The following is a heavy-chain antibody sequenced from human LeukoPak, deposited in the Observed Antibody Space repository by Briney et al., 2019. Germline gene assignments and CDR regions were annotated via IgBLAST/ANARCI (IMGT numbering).Heavy chain of an antibody. CDR1: GYTFTGYF. CDR2: INPNSGGT. D-gene: IGHD2-2*01. CDR3: ARGGSPIYYYYMDV. Sequence: ASVKVSCKASGYTFTGYFMHWVRQAPGQGLEWMGWINPNSGGTDFAQKFQGRVTMARDTSISTAYMELSRLRSDDTAVYYCARGGSPIYYYYMDVWGKGTTVTISS. J-gene: IGHJ6*03. V-gene: IGHV1-2*02.